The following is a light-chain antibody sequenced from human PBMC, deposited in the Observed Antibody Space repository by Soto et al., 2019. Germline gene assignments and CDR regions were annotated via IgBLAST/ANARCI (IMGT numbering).Light chain of an antibody. J-gene: IGLJ1*01. CDR3: SSYTSSSTFV. CDR1: SSDVGGYNY. CDR2: DVS. V-gene: IGLV2-14*01. Sequence: QSVLTQPASVSGSPGQSITISRTGTSSDVGGYNYVSWYQQDPGKAPKLMIYDVSNRPSGVSNRFSGSKSGNTASLTISGLQAEDEADYYCSSYTSSSTFVFGTGTKLTVL.